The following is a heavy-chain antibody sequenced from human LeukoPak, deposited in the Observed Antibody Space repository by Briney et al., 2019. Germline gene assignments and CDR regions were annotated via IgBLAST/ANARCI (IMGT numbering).Heavy chain of an antibody. CDR1: GYTFTGYY. CDR3: AREYSSSSRDDY. Sequence: ASVKVSCKASGYTFTGYYMHWVRQAPGQGLEWMGWINPNSGGTNYAQKFQGRVTMTRDTSISTAYMELSSLRSEDTAVYYCAREYSSSSRDDYWGQGTLVTVSS. D-gene: IGHD6-6*01. CDR2: INPNSGGT. J-gene: IGHJ4*02. V-gene: IGHV1-2*02.